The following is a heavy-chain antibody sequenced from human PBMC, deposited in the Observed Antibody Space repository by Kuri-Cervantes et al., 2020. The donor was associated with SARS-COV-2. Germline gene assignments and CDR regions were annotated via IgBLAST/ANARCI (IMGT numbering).Heavy chain of an antibody. Sequence: LTCAGTGFIFSSYAMHWVRQAPGKGLEWVALISYGGRDTFYADSVKGRFTISRDNSKNTVYLQMNSLRAEDTAVYYCAKDRAYGDYAGDYWGQGTLVTVSS. J-gene: IGHJ4*02. CDR3: AKDRAYGDYAGDY. CDR2: ISYGGRDT. D-gene: IGHD4-17*01. CDR1: GFIFSSYA. V-gene: IGHV3-30*04.